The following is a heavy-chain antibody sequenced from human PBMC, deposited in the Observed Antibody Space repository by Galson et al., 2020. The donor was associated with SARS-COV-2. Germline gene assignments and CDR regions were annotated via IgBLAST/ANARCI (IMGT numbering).Heavy chain of an antibody. J-gene: IGHJ4*02. CDR2: IDWDDTT. V-gene: IGHV2-70*04. CDR1: GFSLSTPGMR. Sequence: SGPTLVKPTQTLTLTCTFSGFSLSTPGMRVSWIRQPPGKALEWLARIDWDDTTFYRTSLKTRLIISKATSNNQVVLTMTNVDPVDTAAYYCARQPTFYHDNTGIYFDFWGQGILVSVS. CDR3: ARQPTFYHDNTGIYFDF. D-gene: IGHD2-2*01.